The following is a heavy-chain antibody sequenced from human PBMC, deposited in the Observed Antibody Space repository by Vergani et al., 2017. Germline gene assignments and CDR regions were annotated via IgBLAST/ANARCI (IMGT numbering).Heavy chain of an antibody. CDR3: CRECGEGRGFDY. CDR1: GYRFIDYY. V-gene: IGHV1-46*01. Sequence: QVRLEKFGAEVRKPGASVRVSCKASGYRFIDYYIHWVRQAPGHGLEWMGIINPSGGSTNYAQKFQGRVTMTRDRSTSTVYMELNSLRSDDTAVYFWCRECGEGRGFDYWGQGTLVTVSS. D-gene: IGHD3-10*01. J-gene: IGHJ4*02. CDR2: INPSGGST.